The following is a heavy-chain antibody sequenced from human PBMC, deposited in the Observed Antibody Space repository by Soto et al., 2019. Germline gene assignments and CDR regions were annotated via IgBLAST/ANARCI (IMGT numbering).Heavy chain of an antibody. V-gene: IGHV3-30*18. CDR1: GFAFSNYG. Sequence: QVQLVESGGGVVQPGRSLRLSCAAPGFAFSNYGIHWVRQAPGKGLQWVAFISYDGSKKYYADSVKGRFTISRDNSKNTLYLQMNSLRADDTAVYYCAKGRYVSYFDHWGQGTLVTVSS. CDR3: AKGRYVSYFDH. D-gene: IGHD1-20*01. J-gene: IGHJ4*02. CDR2: ISYDGSKK.